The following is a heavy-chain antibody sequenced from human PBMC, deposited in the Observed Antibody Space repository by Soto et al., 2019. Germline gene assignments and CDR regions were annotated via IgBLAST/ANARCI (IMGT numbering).Heavy chain of an antibody. CDR2: IHSDESST. V-gene: IGHV3-74*01. D-gene: IGHD6-19*01. CDR3: ARASGWYILDY. J-gene: IGHJ4*02. CDR1: GFTFSSYW. Sequence: EVQLVESGGGLVQPGGSLRLSCAASGFTFSSYWMHWVRQAPGKGLVWVSRIHSDESSTSYADSVKGRYTISRDNAKNTLYLQMNSLRAEDTAVYYCARASGWYILDYWGQGTLVTVSS.